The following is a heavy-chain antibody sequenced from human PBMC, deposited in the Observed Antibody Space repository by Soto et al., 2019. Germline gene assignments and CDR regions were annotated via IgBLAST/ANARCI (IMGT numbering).Heavy chain of an antibody. CDR3: AKHPYSYSYYYGMDV. CDR2: ISGSGGST. V-gene: IGHV3-23*01. D-gene: IGHD5-18*01. Sequence: PGGSLRLSCAASGFTFSSYAMSWVRQAPGKGLEWVSAISGSGGSTYYADSVKGRFTISRDNSKNTLYLQMNSLRAEDTAVYYCAKHPYSYSYYYGMDVWGQGTTVTVSS. CDR1: GFTFSSYA. J-gene: IGHJ6*02.